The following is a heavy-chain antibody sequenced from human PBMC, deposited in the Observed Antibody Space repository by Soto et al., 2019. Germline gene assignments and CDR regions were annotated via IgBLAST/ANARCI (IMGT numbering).Heavy chain of an antibody. CDR3: ATTAFYGDYFDY. CDR2: ISGSGGST. J-gene: IGHJ4*02. Sequence: SLRLSCAASGFTFSSYAMSWVRQAPGKGLEWVSAISGSGGSTYYTDSVKGRFTISRDNSKNTLYLQMNSLRAEDTAVYYCATTAFYGDYFDYWGQGTLVTVSS. CDR1: GFTFSSYA. V-gene: IGHV3-23*01. D-gene: IGHD4-17*01.